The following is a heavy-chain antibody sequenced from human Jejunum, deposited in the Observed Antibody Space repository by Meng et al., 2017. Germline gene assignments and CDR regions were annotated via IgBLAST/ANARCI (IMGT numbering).Heavy chain of an antibody. CDR3: VRNFDY. J-gene: IGHJ4*02. CDR1: IESFSRIMW. V-gene: IGHV4-4*02. Sequence: QVHLQGSAQGLWKPSETLSLPCAVSIESFSRIMWWSWVRQPTGKGLEWIAEISVNGKINYNPSLKSRVTISVDKSDNQVSLRLTSVTAADTAVYYCVRNFDYWAQGVLVTVSS. CDR2: ISVNGKI.